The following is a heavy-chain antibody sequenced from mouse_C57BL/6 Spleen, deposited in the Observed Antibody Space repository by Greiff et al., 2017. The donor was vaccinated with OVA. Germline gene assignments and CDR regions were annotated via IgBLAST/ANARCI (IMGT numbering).Heavy chain of an antibody. V-gene: IGHV6-3*01. CDR2: IRLKSDNYAT. CDR3: TLYYEAMDY. CDR1: GFTFSNYW. D-gene: IGHD2-4*01. Sequence: EVKLMESGGGLVQPGGSMKLSCVASGFTFSNYWMNWVRQSPEKGLEWVAQIRLKSDNYATHYAESVKGRFTISRDDSKSSVYLQMNNLRAEDTGIYYCTLYYEAMDYWGQGTSVTVSS. J-gene: IGHJ4*01.